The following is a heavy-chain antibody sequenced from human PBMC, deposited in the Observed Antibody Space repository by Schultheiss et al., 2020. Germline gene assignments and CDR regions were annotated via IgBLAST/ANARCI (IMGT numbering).Heavy chain of an antibody. Sequence: GGSLRLSCEASAFSFSSYGMHWVRQTPGKGLEWVAVISYDGSNKYYADSVKGRFTISRDNSKNTLYLQVSSLRAEDTAVYYCARFSGSYWSFDDWGQGTLVNGYS. V-gene: IGHV3-33*05. CDR3: ARFSGSYWSFDD. CDR2: ISYDGSNK. D-gene: IGHD1-26*01. CDR1: AFSFSSYG. J-gene: IGHJ4*02.